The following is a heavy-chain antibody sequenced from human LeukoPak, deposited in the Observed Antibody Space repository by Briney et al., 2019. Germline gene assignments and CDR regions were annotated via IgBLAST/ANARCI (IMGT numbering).Heavy chain of an antibody. CDR2: IYHSGNT. D-gene: IGHD6-13*01. Sequence: SETLSLTCTVSNYSISSGYYWAWIRQPPGKGLEWIGNIYHSGNTYYNPSLKSRVSPSVDTSENQFSLKLSSVTAADTAVYYRAGTYSLYDPFDIWGQGAMVTVSS. V-gene: IGHV4-38-2*02. J-gene: IGHJ3*02. CDR1: NYSISSGYY. CDR3: AGTYSLYDPFDI.